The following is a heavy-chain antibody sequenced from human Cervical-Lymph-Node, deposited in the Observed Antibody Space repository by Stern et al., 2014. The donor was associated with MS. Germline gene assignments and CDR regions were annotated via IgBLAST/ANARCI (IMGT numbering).Heavy chain of an antibody. CDR2: VFWDDEK. Sequence: QVTLRESGPTLVKPTQTLTLTCTLSGLSHNSSGVGVSWIRQPPGKALEWLAIVFWDDEKHYSPSLKGRLTITKDNSKDQVILTMTNMDPVDTATYYCVHDEGHWGRGILVTVSS. CDR3: VHDEGH. J-gene: IGHJ4*02. V-gene: IGHV2-5*02. CDR1: GLSHNSSGVG.